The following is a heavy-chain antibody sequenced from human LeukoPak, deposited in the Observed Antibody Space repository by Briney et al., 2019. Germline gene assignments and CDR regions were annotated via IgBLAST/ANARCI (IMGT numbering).Heavy chain of an antibody. CDR1: GGTFRAYA. V-gene: IGHV1-69*04. J-gene: IGHJ4*02. CDR2: IIPILGIA. D-gene: IGHD5-12*01. Sequence: GAPVKVPCRASGGTFRAYAISWVGRALGKGLDGWGRIIPILGIANYAQKFQGRVTITADKSTSTAYMELSSLRSEDTAVYYCARVVATTGYYFDYWGQGTLVTVSS. CDR3: ARVVATTGYYFDY.